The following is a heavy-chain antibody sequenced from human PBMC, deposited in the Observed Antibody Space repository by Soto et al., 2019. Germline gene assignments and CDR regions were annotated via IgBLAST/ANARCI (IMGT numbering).Heavy chain of an antibody. V-gene: IGHV1-18*01. J-gene: IGHJ6*02. CDR3: ARIADCSTTSCSPPSRLHIGGYYYYYGLDV. CDR2: TSAYNGNS. D-gene: IGHD2-2*01. CDR1: GYTFTSYG. Sequence: VASVKVSCKASGYTFTSYGMSWVRQAPGQGLEWVGWTSAYNGNSNYAQKYHGRVTMTTDTSTSTAYMEMSSLRSDDTAVYYCARIADCSTTSCSPPSRLHIGGYYYYYGLDVWGQ.